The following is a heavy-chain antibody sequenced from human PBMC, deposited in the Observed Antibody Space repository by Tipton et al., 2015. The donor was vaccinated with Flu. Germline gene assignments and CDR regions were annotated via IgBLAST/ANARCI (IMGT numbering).Heavy chain of an antibody. Sequence: GSLRLSCAASGFTFSSYSMNWVRQAPGKGLEWVSSISSSSSYIYYADSVKGRFTISRDNAKNSLYLQMNSLRAEDTAVYYCASIPPTRWRRGVIITDAFDIWGQGTMVTVSS. CDR1: GFTFSSYS. CDR2: ISSSSSYI. V-gene: IGHV3-21*01. J-gene: IGHJ3*02. D-gene: IGHD3-10*01. CDR3: ASIPPTRWRRGVIITDAFDI.